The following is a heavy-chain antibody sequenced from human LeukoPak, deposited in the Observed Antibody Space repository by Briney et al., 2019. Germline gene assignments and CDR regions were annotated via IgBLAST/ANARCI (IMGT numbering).Heavy chain of an antibody. J-gene: IGHJ4*02. CDR3: ARDRFGGWSSGGFDY. CDR2: IYHSGST. CDR1: GYSISSGYY. D-gene: IGHD6-19*01. Sequence: SETLSLTCTVSGYSISSGYYWGWIRQPPGKGLEWIGSIYHSGSTYYNPSLKSRVTISVDTSKNQFSLKLSSVTAADTAVYYCARDRFGGWSSGGFDYWGQGILVTVSS. V-gene: IGHV4-38-2*02.